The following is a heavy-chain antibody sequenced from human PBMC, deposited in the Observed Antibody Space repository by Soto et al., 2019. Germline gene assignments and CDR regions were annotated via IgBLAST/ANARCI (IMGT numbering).Heavy chain of an antibody. CDR3: ARRYGSCFDY. CDR1: GGSISSYY. V-gene: IGHV4-59*08. D-gene: IGHD5-18*01. Sequence: QVQLQESGPGLMKPSETLSLTCTVSGGSISSYYWSWIRQPPGKGLEWIGYIYYSGSTNYNPSLKSRVTISVDTSKHPFSLKLSSVTAADTAAYYCARRYGSCFDYWGQGTLVTVSS. CDR2: IYYSGST. J-gene: IGHJ4*02.